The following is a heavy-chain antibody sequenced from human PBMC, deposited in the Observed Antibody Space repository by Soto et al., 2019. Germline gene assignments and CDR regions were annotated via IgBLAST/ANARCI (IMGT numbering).Heavy chain of an antibody. D-gene: IGHD3-10*01. Sequence: QVQVVQSGAEVKKPGSSVKVSCKASGGTFSSYAISWVRQAPGQGLEWMGGFIPIFGTANYAQKFQGRVTIAADESTSTAYMELSSLRSADTAVYYCATNPGPDYYGSGTPGSGYFQHWGQGTLVTVSS. CDR2: FIPIFGTA. CDR1: GGTFSSYA. J-gene: IGHJ1*01. CDR3: ATNPGPDYYGSGTPGSGYFQH. V-gene: IGHV1-69*01.